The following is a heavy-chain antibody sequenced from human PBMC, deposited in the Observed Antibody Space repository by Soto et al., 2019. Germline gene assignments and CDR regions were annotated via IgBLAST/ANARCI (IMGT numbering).Heavy chain of an antibody. J-gene: IGHJ5*02. Sequence: SETLSLTCSVSGGSISTSRSYWAWIRQPPGKGLEWLANIFYSGNTNYNPSLKSRVSISVDTSKNQFSLKLTSVTAADTAVYYCARGVATIGPWGQGTLVTVSS. V-gene: IGHV4-39*07. CDR3: ARGVATIGP. D-gene: IGHD5-12*01. CDR2: IFYSGNT. CDR1: GGSISTSRSY.